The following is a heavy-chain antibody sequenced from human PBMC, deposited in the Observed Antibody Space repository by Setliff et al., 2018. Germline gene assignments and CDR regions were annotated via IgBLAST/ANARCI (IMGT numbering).Heavy chain of an antibody. Sequence: GESLKISCKGSGYSFTSYWIGWVRQMPGKGLEWMGVVFPVDSDTRYSPSFQGQVTTSADKSISTAYLQWSSLKASDTAIYYCARQGDHDRVDPWGQGTLVTVSS. CDR1: GYSFTSYW. V-gene: IGHV5-51*01. J-gene: IGHJ5*02. CDR2: VFPVDSDT. D-gene: IGHD1-1*01. CDR3: ARQGDHDRVDP.